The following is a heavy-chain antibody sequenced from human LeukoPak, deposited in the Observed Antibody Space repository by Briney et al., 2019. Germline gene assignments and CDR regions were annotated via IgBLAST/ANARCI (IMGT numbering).Heavy chain of an antibody. CDR3: ANLYCSSTSCLY. J-gene: IGHJ4*02. V-gene: IGHV3-23*01. CDR2: ISGSGGST. CDR1: GFTFSSYA. D-gene: IGHD2-2*01. Sequence: PGASLRLSCAVSGFTFSSYAMSWVRQAPGKGLEWVSAISGSGGSTYYADSVKGRFTISRDNSKNTLYLRMNSLRAEDTAVYYCANLYCSSTSCLYWGQGTLVTVSS.